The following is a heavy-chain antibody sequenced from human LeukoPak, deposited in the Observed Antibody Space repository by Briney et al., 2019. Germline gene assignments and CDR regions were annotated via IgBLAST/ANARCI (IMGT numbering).Heavy chain of an antibody. J-gene: IGHJ6*02. Sequence: GRSLRLSCAASEFTFSNYGMHWVRQAPGKGLEWVAVIWFDGSDKYYADSVKGRFTISRDNSKNTLYLQMNSLRDEDTAVYYCATWGYYGSGSYWGYYYGMDVWGQGTTVTVSS. D-gene: IGHD3-10*01. CDR3: ATWGYYGSGSYWGYYYGMDV. V-gene: IGHV3-33*01. CDR2: IWFDGSDK. CDR1: EFTFSNYG.